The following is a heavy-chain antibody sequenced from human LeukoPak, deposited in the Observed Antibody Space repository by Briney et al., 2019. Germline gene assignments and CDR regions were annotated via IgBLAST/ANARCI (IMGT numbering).Heavy chain of an antibody. CDR2: INHSGST. V-gene: IGHV4-34*01. D-gene: IGHD1-26*01. CDR3: ARLASYRDY. Sequence: SETLSLTCAVSGDSISTSNSYWGWIRRPPGKGLEWIGEINHSGSTNYNPSLKSRVTISVDTSKNQFSLKLSSVTAADTAVYYCARLASYRDYWGQGTLVTVSS. CDR1: GDSISTSNSY. J-gene: IGHJ4*02.